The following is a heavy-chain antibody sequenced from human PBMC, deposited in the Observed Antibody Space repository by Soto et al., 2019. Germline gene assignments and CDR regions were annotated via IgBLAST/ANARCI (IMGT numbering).Heavy chain of an antibody. J-gene: IGHJ6*02. Sequence: QVQLVQSGAVVKKPGASVKVSCKASGYTFTSYAMHWVRQAPGQRLEWMGWINAGNGNTKYSQKFQGRVTITRDTSARTAYMELSSLRSEDTAVYYCARAWGITGTTGHPRYYYYGMDVWGQGTTVTVSS. CDR2: INAGNGNT. V-gene: IGHV1-3*01. D-gene: IGHD1-7*01. CDR1: GYTFTSYA. CDR3: ARAWGITGTTGHPRYYYYGMDV.